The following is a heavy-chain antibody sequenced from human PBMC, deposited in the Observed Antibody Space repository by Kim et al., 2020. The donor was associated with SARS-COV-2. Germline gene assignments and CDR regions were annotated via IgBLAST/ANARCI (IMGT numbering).Heavy chain of an antibody. V-gene: IGHV3-73*01. CDR2: VRSKTYTYAT. J-gene: IGHJ6*03. CDR3: ARYFRETGKFYYMDV. D-gene: IGHD1-1*01. Sequence: GGSLRLSCAASGFIISDSTMHWVRQASGKGLEWVGRVRSKTYTYATAYAASVKGRFTISRDDSKNTAYLQMDSLKTEDTAVYYCARYFRETGKFYYMDVWGQGTTVTVSS. CDR1: GFIISDST.